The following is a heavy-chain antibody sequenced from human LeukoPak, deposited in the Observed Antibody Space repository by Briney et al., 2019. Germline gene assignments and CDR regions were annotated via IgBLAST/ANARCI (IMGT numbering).Heavy chain of an antibody. CDR2: ISGGGGST. V-gene: IGHV3-23*01. Sequence: PGGSLRLSCAASGFTFSSYAMSWVRQAPGKGLEWVSAISGGGGSTYYADSVKGRFTISRDNSKNTLYLQMNSLRAEDTAVYYCASSSGYYYSAVAYWGQGTLVTVSS. D-gene: IGHD3-22*01. J-gene: IGHJ4*02. CDR3: ASSSGYYYSAVAY. CDR1: GFTFSSYA.